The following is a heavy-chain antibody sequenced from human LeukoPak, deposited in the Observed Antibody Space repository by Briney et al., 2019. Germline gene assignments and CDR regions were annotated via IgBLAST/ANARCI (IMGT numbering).Heavy chain of an antibody. CDR1: GGSISSSSYY. Sequence: PSETLSLTCTVSGGSISSSSYYWGWIRQPPGKGLEWIGSIYYSGSTYYNPSLKSRVTISVDTSKNQFSLKLSSVTAADTAVYYCARDSLLLPVISHKGDYYYYYYMDVWGKGTTVTVSS. D-gene: IGHD1-26*01. CDR2: IYYSGST. J-gene: IGHJ6*03. CDR3: ARDSLLLPVISHKGDYYYYYYMDV. V-gene: IGHV4-39*07.